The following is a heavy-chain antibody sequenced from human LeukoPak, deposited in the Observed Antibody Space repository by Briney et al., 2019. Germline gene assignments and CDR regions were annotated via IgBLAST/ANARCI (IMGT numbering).Heavy chain of an antibody. J-gene: IGHJ4*02. CDR3: ARDRGHTAIDY. Sequence: GGSLRLSCAASGFTFSSYWMHWVRQAPGKGLVWVSRINSDGSTTSDADSMKGRFTISRDNAKNTLYLQMNSMRAEDTAVYYCARDRGHTAIDYWGQGTLVTVSS. D-gene: IGHD5-18*01. CDR1: GFTFSSYW. V-gene: IGHV3-74*01. CDR2: INSDGSTT.